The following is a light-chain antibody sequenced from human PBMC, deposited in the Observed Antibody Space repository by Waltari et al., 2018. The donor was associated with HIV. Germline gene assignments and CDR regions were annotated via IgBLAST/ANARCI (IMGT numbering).Light chain of an antibody. CDR2: DVN. CDR3: SSYITTGTIL. J-gene: IGLJ3*02. V-gene: IGLV2-14*03. CDR1: SSDIGTYNH. Sequence: QSALTQPASVSGSLGQSITISCIGSSSDIGTYNHVSWYQQYPDKAPLLLIRDVNTRHPGITFRFAASKSGKTATLTISGLQAEDEADYYCSSYITTGTILFGGGTKVTVL.